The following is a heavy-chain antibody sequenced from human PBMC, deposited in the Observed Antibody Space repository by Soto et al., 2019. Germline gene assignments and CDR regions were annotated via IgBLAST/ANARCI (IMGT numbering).Heavy chain of an antibody. Sequence: EVQLVESGGGLVQPGESLRLSCAASGFTFSSYWMHWIRQAPGKGLVWVSRVSSDGSSTVYANSVKGRVTISRDNANNTLCLPMNSLSDEDTAVYYCARGLPNYSSFDSWGQGTLVTVSS. J-gene: IGHJ4*02. CDR1: GFTFSSYW. D-gene: IGHD4-4*01. V-gene: IGHV3-74*01. CDR3: ARGLPNYSSFDS. CDR2: VSSDGSST.